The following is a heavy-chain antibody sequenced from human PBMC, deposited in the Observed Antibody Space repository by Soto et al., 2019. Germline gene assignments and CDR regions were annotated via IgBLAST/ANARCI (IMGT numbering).Heavy chain of an antibody. V-gene: IGHV1-8*01. Sequence: ASVRVSCKAAAYTFTSYDINWVRQATGQDFEWMGWMNPNNGNTAYAQKFQGRVTMTRDTSKSTAFMELSSLTSEDTAVYYCARGPRNWGVDYWGQGTLVTVS. CDR1: AYTFTSYD. CDR2: MNPNNGNT. D-gene: IGHD7-27*01. CDR3: ARGPRNWGVDY. J-gene: IGHJ4*02.